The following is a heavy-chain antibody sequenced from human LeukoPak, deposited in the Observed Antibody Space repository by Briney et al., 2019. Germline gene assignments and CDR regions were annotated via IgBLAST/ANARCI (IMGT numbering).Heavy chain of an antibody. Sequence: GSLRLSCAASGFTFSNYAMSWVRQAPGKGLEWVSDINGSGGNTYYADSVKGRFTISRDNSKNTLYLQMNSLRAEDTAVYYCAKEILWFGELPPRKMDVWGKGTTVTISS. D-gene: IGHD3-10*01. CDR3: AKEILWFGELPPRKMDV. J-gene: IGHJ6*04. V-gene: IGHV3-23*01. CDR1: GFTFSNYA. CDR2: INGSGGNT.